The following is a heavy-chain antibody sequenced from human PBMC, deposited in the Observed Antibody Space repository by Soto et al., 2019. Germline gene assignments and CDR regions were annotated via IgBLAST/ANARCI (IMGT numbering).Heavy chain of an antibody. CDR3: AKVDSLQGDRDFWSGYYSPPYYSYGMEV. CDR1: GFTFSSYG. CDR2: ISYDGSNK. V-gene: IGHV3-30*18. D-gene: IGHD3-3*01. J-gene: IGHJ6*02. Sequence: GWSLRLSCAASGFTFSSYGMHLVRQAPGKGLEWVAFISYDGSNKYYADSVKGRFTISRDNSKNTLYLQMNSLRAEDTAVYYCAKVDSLQGDRDFWSGYYSPPYYSYGMEVWCQGTKVTVSS.